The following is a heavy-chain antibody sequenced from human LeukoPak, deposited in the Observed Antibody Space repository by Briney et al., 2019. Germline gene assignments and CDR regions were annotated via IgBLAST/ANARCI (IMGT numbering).Heavy chain of an antibody. D-gene: IGHD3-10*01. CDR2: ISGSGGST. Sequence: PGGSLRLSCAASGFTFSSYAMSWVRQAPGKGLEWVSAISGSGGSTYYADSVKGRFIISRDNSRNTLYLQMNGLRAEDTAVYYCAKDPGDYDSGSYYHYWGQGTLVTVSS. J-gene: IGHJ4*02. CDR1: GFTFSSYA. V-gene: IGHV3-23*01. CDR3: AKDPGDYDSGSYYHY.